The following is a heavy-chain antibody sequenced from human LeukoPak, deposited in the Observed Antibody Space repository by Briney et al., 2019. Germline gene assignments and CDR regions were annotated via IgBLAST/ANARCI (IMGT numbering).Heavy chain of an antibody. CDR2: IYYSGST. D-gene: IGHD2-15*01. Sequence: SETLSLTCTVSGGSISSYYWSWIRQPQGKGLGWIGYIYYSGSTNYNPSLKSRVTISVDTSKNQFSLKLSSVTAADTAVYYCARCYCSGGSCTSPGDYYYMDVWGKGTTVTVSS. CDR1: GGSISSYY. V-gene: IGHV4-59*01. J-gene: IGHJ6*03. CDR3: ARCYCSGGSCTSPGDYYYMDV.